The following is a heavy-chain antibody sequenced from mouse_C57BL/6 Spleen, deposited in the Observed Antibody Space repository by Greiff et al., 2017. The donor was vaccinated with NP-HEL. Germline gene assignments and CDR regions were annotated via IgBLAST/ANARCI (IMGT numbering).Heavy chain of an antibody. D-gene: IGHD5-5*01. V-gene: IGHV1-52*01. CDR3: AREAYLNWDYAMDY. CDR2: IDPSDSET. Sequence: QVQLKQPGAELVRPGSSVKLSCKASGYTFTSYWMHWVKQRPIQGLEWIGNIDPSDSETHYNQKFKDKATLTVDKSSSTAYMQLSSLTSEDSAVYYCAREAYLNWDYAMDYWGQGTSVTVSS. J-gene: IGHJ4*01. CDR1: GYTFTSYW.